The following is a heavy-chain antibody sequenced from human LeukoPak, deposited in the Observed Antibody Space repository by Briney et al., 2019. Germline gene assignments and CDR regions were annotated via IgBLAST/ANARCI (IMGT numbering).Heavy chain of an antibody. CDR3: AREQRVRGVIINY. J-gene: IGHJ4*02. CDR2: IIPILGIA. D-gene: IGHD3-10*01. V-gene: IGHV1-69*04. CDR1: GGTFSSYT. Sequence: SVKVSCKASGGTFSSYTISWVRQAPGQGLEWMGRIIPILGIANYAQKFQGRVTITADKSTCTAYMELSSLRSEDTAVYYCAREQRVRGVIINYWGQGTLVTVSS.